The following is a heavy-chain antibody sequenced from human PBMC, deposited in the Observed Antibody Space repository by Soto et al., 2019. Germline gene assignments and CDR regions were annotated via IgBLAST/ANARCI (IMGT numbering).Heavy chain of an antibody. CDR1: GFTFSSYS. J-gene: IGHJ1*01. Sequence: GGSLRLSCAASGFTFSSYSMNWVRQAPGKGLEWVSSISSSSSYIYYADSVKGRFTISRDNAKNSLYLQMNSLRAEDTAVYYCARDSSYILTGYYKAEYFQHWGQGTLVTVSS. CDR2: ISSSSSYI. D-gene: IGHD3-9*01. CDR3: ARDSSYILTGYYKAEYFQH. V-gene: IGHV3-21*01.